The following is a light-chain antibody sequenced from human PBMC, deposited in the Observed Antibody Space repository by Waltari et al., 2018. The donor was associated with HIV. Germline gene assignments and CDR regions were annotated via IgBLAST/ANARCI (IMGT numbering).Light chain of an antibody. CDR3: CSYASYAGGYWV. CDR2: SDI. V-gene: IGLV1-40*01. Sequence: QSALTQPPPVSGAPGQRVTIPCTGNRSHIGAGSFVHWYQQLPGTAPNLLVYSDINRPSGVPDRFSGSKSGNTAYLTISGLQAEDEADYYCCSYASYAGGYWVFGGGTKLIVL. J-gene: IGLJ3*02. CDR1: RSHIGAGSF.